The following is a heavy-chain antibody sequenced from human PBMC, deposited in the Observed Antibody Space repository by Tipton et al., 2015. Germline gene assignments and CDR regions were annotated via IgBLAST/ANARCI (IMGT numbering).Heavy chain of an antibody. CDR3: ARARGRHGGLFDS. V-gene: IGHV4-59*07. CDR2: IQYSGST. D-gene: IGHD4-23*01. J-gene: IGHJ4*02. Sequence: TLSLTCTVPSDSINKYYWSWIRQPPGKELEWIGYIQYSGSTNYNPSLKSRVTISVDTSKTQFSLKMSSVTASDTAVYYCARARGRHGGLFDSWGQGILVTVSS. CDR1: SDSINKYY.